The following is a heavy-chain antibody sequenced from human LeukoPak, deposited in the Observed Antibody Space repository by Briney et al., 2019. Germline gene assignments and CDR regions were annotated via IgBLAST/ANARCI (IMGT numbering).Heavy chain of an antibody. D-gene: IGHD3-10*01. V-gene: IGHV4-59*01. CDR1: GGSISSYY. CDR3: ARDFSRVGGYFDY. J-gene: IGHJ4*02. CDR2: IYYSRST. Sequence: SETLSLTCTVSGGSISSYYWSWIRQPPGKGLEWIGYIYYSRSTNYNPSLKSRVTISVDTSKNQFSLKLSSVTAADTAVYYCARDFSRVGGYFDYWGQGTLVTVSS.